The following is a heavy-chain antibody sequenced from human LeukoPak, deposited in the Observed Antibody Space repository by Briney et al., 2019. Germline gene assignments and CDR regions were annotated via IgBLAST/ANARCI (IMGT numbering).Heavy chain of an antibody. CDR1: GFTFSSYW. D-gene: IGHD1-26*01. V-gene: IGHV3-7*01. J-gene: IGHJ4*02. CDR3: ARDPVEWELLLDY. Sequence: HPGGSLRLSCAASGFTFSSYWMGWVRQAPGKRLEWVANMNIDGSEKYYADSAKGRFTISRDNARNSVYLQMNSLRVEDTVVYYCARDPVEWELLLDYWGQGTLVTVSS. CDR2: MNIDGSEK.